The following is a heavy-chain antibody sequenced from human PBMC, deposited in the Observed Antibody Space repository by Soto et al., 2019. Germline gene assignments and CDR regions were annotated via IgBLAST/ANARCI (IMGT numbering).Heavy chain of an antibody. CDR1: GGSISTYY. J-gene: IGHJ4*02. CDR2: IYYTGSP. V-gene: IGHV4-59*01. Sequence: QVHLQESGPGLVKPSETLSLTCTVSGGSISTYYWSWIRQPPGKGLEWIGSIYYTGSPNNNPSLTSRVTLSIDTPNNMLSLHLRSVTAADAAVYYCSRATVMVRVGDYWGQGTLVTVAS. D-gene: IGHD3-10*01. CDR3: SRATVMVRVGDY.